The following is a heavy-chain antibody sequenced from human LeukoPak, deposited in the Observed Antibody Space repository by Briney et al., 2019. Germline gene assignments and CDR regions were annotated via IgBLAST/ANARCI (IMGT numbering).Heavy chain of an antibody. CDR2: INPNSGGT. CDR3: AKGYSFGFDAFDT. V-gene: IGHV1-2*02. Sequence: ASVKVSCKASGYTFTGYYLHWVRQAPGQGLEWMGWINPNSGGTNYAQRFQGRVTMTRDTSISSAYMELSSLRSDDTAVYYCAKGYSFGFDAFDTWGLGTMVTVSS. D-gene: IGHD5-18*01. CDR1: GYTFTGYY. J-gene: IGHJ3*02.